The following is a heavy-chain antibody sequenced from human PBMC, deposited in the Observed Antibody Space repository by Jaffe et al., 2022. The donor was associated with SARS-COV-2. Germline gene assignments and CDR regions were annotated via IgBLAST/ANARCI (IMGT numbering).Heavy chain of an antibody. Sequence: QVQLVQSGAEVKKPGSSVKVSCKASGGTFSSYAISWVRQAPGQGLEWMGGIIPIFGTANYAQKFQGRVTITADESTSTAYMELSSLRSEDTAVYYCARWGYYDSSGQHYYYGMDVWGQGTTVTVSS. CDR1: GGTFSSYA. V-gene: IGHV1-69*01. CDR2: IIPIFGTA. J-gene: IGHJ6*02. D-gene: IGHD3-22*01. CDR3: ARWGYYDSSGQHYYYGMDV.